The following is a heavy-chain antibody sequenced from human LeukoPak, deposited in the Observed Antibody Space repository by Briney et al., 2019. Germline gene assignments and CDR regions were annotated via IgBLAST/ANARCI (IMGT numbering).Heavy chain of an antibody. CDR3: ARVRPHYDILTGYYHPYYYYMDV. CDR1: GGSISSYY. Sequence: SETLSLTCTVSGGSISSYYWSWIRQPAGKGLEWIGRIYTSGSTNYNPSLKSRVTMSVDTSKNQFSLKLSSVTAADTAVYYCARVRPHYDILTGYYHPYYYYMDVWGKGTTVTVSS. D-gene: IGHD3-9*01. V-gene: IGHV4-4*07. CDR2: IYTSGST. J-gene: IGHJ6*03.